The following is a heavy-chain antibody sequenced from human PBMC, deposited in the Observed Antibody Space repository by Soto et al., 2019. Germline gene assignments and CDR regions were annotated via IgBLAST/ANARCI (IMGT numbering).Heavy chain of an antibody. CDR3: ARDHGYCSGGSCYSLYSFDY. CDR1: GFTFSSYS. CDR2: ISSSSSYI. V-gene: IGHV3-21*01. Sequence: GGSLRLSCAASGFTFSSYSMNWVRQAPGKGLEWVSSISSSSSYIYYADSVKGRFTIFRDNAKNSLYLQMNSLRAEDTAVYYCARDHGYCSGGSCYSLYSFDYWGQGTLVTVSS. D-gene: IGHD2-15*01. J-gene: IGHJ4*02.